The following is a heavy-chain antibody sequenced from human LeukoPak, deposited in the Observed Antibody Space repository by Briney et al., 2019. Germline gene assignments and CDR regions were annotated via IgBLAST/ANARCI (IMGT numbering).Heavy chain of an antibody. D-gene: IGHD3-10*01. Sequence: GESLRLSCAASGFTFISYAMSWVRQAPGRGLEWVSVISGSGGHAYYANSMKGRFTISRDNFKNTLYLQMDSLRAEDTAVYYCARVKGTINMVRGVILTAPLDYWGQGTLVTVSS. CDR1: GFTFISYA. CDR2: ISGSGGHA. V-gene: IGHV3-23*01. J-gene: IGHJ4*02. CDR3: ARVKGTINMVRGVILTAPLDY.